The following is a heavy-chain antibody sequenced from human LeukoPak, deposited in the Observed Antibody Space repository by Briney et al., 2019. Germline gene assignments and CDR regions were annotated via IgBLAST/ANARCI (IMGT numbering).Heavy chain of an antibody. V-gene: IGHV1-69*02. D-gene: IGHD2-15*01. CDR2: ITPILGIA. CDR1: GGTFSSYT. J-gene: IGHJ4*02. Sequence: SVTVSCKASGGTFSSYTISWVRQAPGQGLEWMGRITPILGIANYAQKFQGRVTITADKSTSTAYMELSSLRSEDTAVYYCWVAATPVDYWGQGTLVTVSS. CDR3: WVAATPVDY.